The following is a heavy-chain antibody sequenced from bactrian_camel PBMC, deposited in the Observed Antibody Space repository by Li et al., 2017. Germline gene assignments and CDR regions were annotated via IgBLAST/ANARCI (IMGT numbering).Heavy chain of an antibody. Sequence: HVQLVESGGGSVQSGGTLKLSCAASGFPFSSYAMSWVRRAPGKGLEWVSAMAAGGSTYYADSVKGRFTISRDNAKNTLYLQMNSLKTEDTAVYYCAAEANRGYGSDYVAEYGYWGQGTQVTVS. V-gene: IGHV3S1*01. D-gene: IGHD4*01. CDR2: MAAGGST. J-gene: IGHJ4*01. CDR1: GFPFSSYA. CDR3: AAEANRGYGSDYVAEYGY.